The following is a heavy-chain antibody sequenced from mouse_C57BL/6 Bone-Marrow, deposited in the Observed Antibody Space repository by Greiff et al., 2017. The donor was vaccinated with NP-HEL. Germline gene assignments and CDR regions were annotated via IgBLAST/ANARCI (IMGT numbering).Heavy chain of an antibody. Sequence: EVQLQQSGPVLVKPGASVKLSCKASGYTFTDYYMHWVKQSPGQSLEWIGVINPYNGGTSYTQKFKGKATLTVDTSSSTAYMELNSLTSEDSAVYYCASPPVYYYGSSYAVDYWGQGTSVTVSS. CDR1: GYTFTDYY. D-gene: IGHD1-1*01. CDR3: ASPPVYYYGSSYAVDY. J-gene: IGHJ4*01. CDR2: INPYNGGT. V-gene: IGHV1-19*01.